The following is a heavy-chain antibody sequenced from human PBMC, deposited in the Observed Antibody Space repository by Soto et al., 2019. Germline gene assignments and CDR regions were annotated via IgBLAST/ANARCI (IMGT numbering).Heavy chain of an antibody. J-gene: IGHJ6*02. CDR1: GGTFSSYA. Sequence: QVQLVQSGAEVQKPGSSVKVSCKASGGTFSSYAISWVRQAPGQGLEWMGGIIPIFGTANYAQKFQGRVTITADKSTRTADMELSSLGSEDTGVYYCARVTVVAGAGSLGQGMDVWGQGTTVTVSS. CDR3: ARVTVVAGAGSLGQGMDV. V-gene: IGHV1-69*06. CDR2: IIPIFGTA. D-gene: IGHD6-13*01.